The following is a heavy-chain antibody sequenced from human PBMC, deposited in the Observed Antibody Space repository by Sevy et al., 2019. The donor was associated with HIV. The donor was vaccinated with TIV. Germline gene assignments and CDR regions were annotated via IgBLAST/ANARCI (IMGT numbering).Heavy chain of an antibody. CDR2: ISYDGSNK. D-gene: IGHD2-15*01. Sequence: GGSLRLSCAASGFTFSSYGMHWVRQAPGKGLEWVAVISYDGSNKYYADSVKGRFTISRDNYKNTLYLQMNSLRAEDTAVYYCAKDLSDIVVVVAAKTYYYGMDVWGQGTTVTVSS. V-gene: IGHV3-30*18. CDR1: GFTFSSYG. J-gene: IGHJ6*02. CDR3: AKDLSDIVVVVAAKTYYYGMDV.